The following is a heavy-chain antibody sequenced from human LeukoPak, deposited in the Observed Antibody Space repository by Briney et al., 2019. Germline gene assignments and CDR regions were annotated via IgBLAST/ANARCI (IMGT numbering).Heavy chain of an antibody. CDR1: GYSFTSYW. V-gene: IGHV5-51*01. CDR2: IYPGDSDT. D-gene: IGHD3-10*01. J-gene: IGHJ6*02. Sequence: GESLKISCKGSGYSFTSYWIGWVRQMPGKGLEWMGIIYPGDSDTRYSPSFQGQVTISADKSISTAYLQWSSLKASDTAMYYCERHRQLIRGANYYYYGMDVWGQGTTVTVSS. CDR3: ERHRQLIRGANYYYYGMDV.